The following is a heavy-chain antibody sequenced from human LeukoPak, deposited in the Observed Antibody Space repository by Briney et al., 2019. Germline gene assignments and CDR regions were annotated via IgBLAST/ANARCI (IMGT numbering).Heavy chain of an antibody. CDR1: GYTFTSYG. CDR3: ARVTMVRGVIIGNDDY. D-gene: IGHD3-10*01. V-gene: IGHV1-18*01. J-gene: IGHJ4*02. CDR2: ISAYNGNT. Sequence: ASVKVSCKASGYTFTSYGISWVRQAPGQGLEWMGWISAYNGNTSYAQKLQGRVTMTTDTSTSTAYMELRSLRSDDTAVYYCARVTMVRGVIIGNDDYWGQGTLVTVSS.